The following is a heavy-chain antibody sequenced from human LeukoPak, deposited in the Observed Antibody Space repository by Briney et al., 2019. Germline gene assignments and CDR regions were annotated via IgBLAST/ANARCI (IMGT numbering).Heavy chain of an antibody. CDR1: GYTFTNYH. V-gene: IGHV1-46*01. Sequence: GASVKVSCKASGYTFTNYHLHWVRQAPGQGLEWMGIINPSGGSTSYAQKFQGRVTITADESTSTAYMELSSLRSEDTAVYYCARMEDSSGWSFLAWYWGQGTLVTVSS. D-gene: IGHD6-19*01. J-gene: IGHJ4*02. CDR3: ARMEDSSGWSFLAWY. CDR2: INPSGGST.